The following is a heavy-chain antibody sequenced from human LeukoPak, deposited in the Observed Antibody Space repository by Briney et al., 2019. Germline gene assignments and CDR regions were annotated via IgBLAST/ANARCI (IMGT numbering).Heavy chain of an antibody. CDR1: GGSISSYY. V-gene: IGHV4-59*01. J-gene: IGHJ6*03. D-gene: IGHD5-18*01. Sequence: SETLSLTCTVSGGSISSYYWSWIRQPPGKGLEWIGNIYYSGSTNYNPSLKSRVTISVDTSKNQFSLKLSSVTAADTAVYHCAREDRYSYGYGYYHYYMDVWGKGTTVTISS. CDR2: IYYSGST. CDR3: AREDRYSYGYGYYHYYMDV.